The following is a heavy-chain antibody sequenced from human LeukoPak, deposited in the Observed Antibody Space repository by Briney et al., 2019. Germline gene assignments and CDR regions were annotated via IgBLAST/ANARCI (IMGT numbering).Heavy chain of an antibody. Sequence: ASVKVSCKASRGTFSSYAISWVRQAPGQGLEWMGGIIPIFGTANYAQKFQGRVTITADESTSTAYMELSSLRSEDTAVYYCARGGLQQLVGEHYFDYWGQGTLVTVSS. J-gene: IGHJ4*02. CDR3: ARGGLQQLVGEHYFDY. V-gene: IGHV1-69*01. CDR1: RGTFSSYA. CDR2: IIPIFGTA. D-gene: IGHD6-6*01.